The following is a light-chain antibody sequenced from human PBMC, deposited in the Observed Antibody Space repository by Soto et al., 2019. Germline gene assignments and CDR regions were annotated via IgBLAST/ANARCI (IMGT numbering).Light chain of an antibody. CDR1: QSLVHADGSTY. V-gene: IGKV2-24*01. CDR3: MQATQFPRT. J-gene: IGKJ1*01. Sequence: DIVMTQSPLSSPVTLGQPASISCRSSQSLVHADGSTYLSWLQQRPGQPPRLLIYKISNRLSGVPDRFSGSGAGTYFTLKISMVEAEDVGVYYCMQATQFPRTVGQGTKVEIK. CDR2: KIS.